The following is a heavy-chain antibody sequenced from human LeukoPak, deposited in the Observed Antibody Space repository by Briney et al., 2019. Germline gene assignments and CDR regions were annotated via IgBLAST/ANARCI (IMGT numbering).Heavy chain of an antibody. J-gene: IGHJ4*02. CDR3: ARERIAAADHDGGFDY. CDR2: IYYSGST. V-gene: IGHV4-31*03. D-gene: IGHD6-13*01. CDR1: GGSISSGGYY. Sequence: SETLSLTCTVSGGSISSGGYYWSWICQHPGKGLEWIGYIYYSGSTYYNPSLKSRVTISVDTSKNQFSLKLSSVTAADTAVYYCARERIAAADHDGGFDYWGQGTLVTVSS.